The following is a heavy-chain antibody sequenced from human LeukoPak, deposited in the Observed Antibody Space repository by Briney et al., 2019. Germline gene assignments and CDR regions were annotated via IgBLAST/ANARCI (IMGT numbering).Heavy chain of an antibody. CDR1: GYTFTSYG. D-gene: IGHD3-3*01. V-gene: IGHV1-18*01. J-gene: IGHJ4*02. Sequence: ASVNVSCKASGYTFTSYGISWVRQAPGQGLEGMGWISAYNGNTNYAQTLQGRVTMTTDTSTSTAYMELRSLRSDDTAVYYCARNPLGVVIDDYWGQGTLVTVSS. CDR2: ISAYNGNT. CDR3: ARNPLGVVIDDY.